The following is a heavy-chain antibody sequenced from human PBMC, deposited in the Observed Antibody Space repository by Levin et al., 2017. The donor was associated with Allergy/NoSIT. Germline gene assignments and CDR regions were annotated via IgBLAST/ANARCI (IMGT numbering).Heavy chain of an antibody. CDR2: ISSSSSYI. CDR3: ARDRGYGGSLDI. Sequence: GESLKISCAASGFTFSSYSMNWVRQAPGKGLEWVSSISSSSSYIYYADSVKGRFTISRDNAKNSLYLQMNSLRAEDTAVYYCARDRGYGGSLDIWGQGTMVTVSS. D-gene: IGHD4-23*01. CDR1: GFTFSSYS. V-gene: IGHV3-21*01. J-gene: IGHJ3*02.